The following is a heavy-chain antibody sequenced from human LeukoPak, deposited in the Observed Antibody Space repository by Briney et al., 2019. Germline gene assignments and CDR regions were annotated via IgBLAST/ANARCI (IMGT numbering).Heavy chain of an antibody. CDR2: ISDNGGRT. V-gene: IGHV3-23*01. CDR3: AKDSYDTSI. CDR1: GFTFSTYG. Sequence: GGTLRLSCAASGFTFSTYGMSWVRQAPGKGLEWVSAISDNGGRTFYADSVKGRFTISRDNSRNTLFLQMNSLRADDTAVYYCAKDSYDTSIWGQGTLVTVSS. D-gene: IGHD3-22*01. J-gene: IGHJ4*02.